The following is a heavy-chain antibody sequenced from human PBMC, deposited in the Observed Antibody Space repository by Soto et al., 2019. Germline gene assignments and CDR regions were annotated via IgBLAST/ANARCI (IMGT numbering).Heavy chain of an antibody. CDR3: ARYYDTFDS. D-gene: IGHD3-22*01. Sequence: QLQLQESGPGLVKPSETLSLTCTVSGDSFSSSGHYWGWIRQPPGKGLEWIGSVSYSGYTYDNPCLKSRVTISVDTSKNQFSLTLAAVTAADTAVYYCARYYDTFDSWGQGTLVTVSS. CDR2: VSYSGYT. J-gene: IGHJ4*02. V-gene: IGHV4-39*01. CDR1: GDSFSSSGHY.